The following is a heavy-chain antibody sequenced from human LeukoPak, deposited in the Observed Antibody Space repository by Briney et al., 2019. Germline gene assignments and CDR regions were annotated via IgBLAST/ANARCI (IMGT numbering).Heavy chain of an antibody. V-gene: IGHV4-4*02. CDR3: CHFPKYSSGWSDEDY. CDR1: GGSFSSDNW. D-gene: IGHD6-19*01. CDR2: VFHSRST. Sequence: SETLSLTCAVSGGSFSSDNWWSWVRQPPGKGLEWIGEVFHSRSTNYNPSPKSRVTISVDKSKSQFSLKLNSVIAADTAVYYCCHFPKYSSGWSDEDYWGQGTLVAVSS. J-gene: IGHJ4*02.